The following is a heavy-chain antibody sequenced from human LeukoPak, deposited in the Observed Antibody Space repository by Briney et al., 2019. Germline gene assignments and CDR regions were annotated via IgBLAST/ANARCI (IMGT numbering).Heavy chain of an antibody. V-gene: IGHV3-48*04. D-gene: IGHD3-3*01. Sequence: GGSLRLSCAASGFTFSSYTMNWVRQAAGKGLEWVSYIRSSGSTIDYADSVKGRFTISRDNAKNSLYLQMNSLRAEDTAVYYCARDSKLLRFLEWLDWGQGTLVTVSS. CDR1: GFTFSSYT. J-gene: IGHJ4*02. CDR2: IRSSGSTI. CDR3: ARDSKLLRFLEWLD.